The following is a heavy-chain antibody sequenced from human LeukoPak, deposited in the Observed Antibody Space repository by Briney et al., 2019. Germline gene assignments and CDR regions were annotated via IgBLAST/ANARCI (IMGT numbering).Heavy chain of an antibody. J-gene: IGHJ4*02. D-gene: IGHD3-22*01. Sequence: GESLKISFKGSGYRFTSYWIGWVRPMPGKGLEWMGIIYPGDSDTRYSPSFQGQVTISADKSISTAYLQWSSLKASDTAMYYCARGYYDSSRVYFDYWGQGTLVTVSS. V-gene: IGHV5-51*01. CDR2: IYPGDSDT. CDR1: GYRFTSYW. CDR3: ARGYYDSSRVYFDY.